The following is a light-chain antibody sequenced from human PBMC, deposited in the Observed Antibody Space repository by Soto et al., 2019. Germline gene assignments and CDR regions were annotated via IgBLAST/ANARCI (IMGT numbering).Light chain of an antibody. J-gene: IGKJ2*01. CDR1: RSLSDNH. CDR3: QQYSDAPHT. CDR2: GSS. V-gene: IGKV3-20*01. Sequence: EIVLTQSPGTLSLSPGETAALSCRASRSLSDNHLAWYQQRPGQAPRLLIYGSSSRAAGIPDRFRGSGTGTDFTLTIRRLEPEDFGVYYCQQYSDAPHTFGQGTKVDIK.